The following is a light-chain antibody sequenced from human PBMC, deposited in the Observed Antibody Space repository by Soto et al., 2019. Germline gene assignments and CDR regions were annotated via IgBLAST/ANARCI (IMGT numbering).Light chain of an antibody. CDR2: AAS. J-gene: IGKJ2*01. CDR1: QSITSY. Sequence: DIQMTQSPSSLSASVGDRVTITCRASQSITSYLNWYQQKPGKAPKFLMYAASTLQSGVPSRFSGSGSGTEFTLTISSLQPEDFATYYCQQSDGTPYTFGQGTKLEIK. CDR3: QQSDGTPYT. V-gene: IGKV1-39*01.